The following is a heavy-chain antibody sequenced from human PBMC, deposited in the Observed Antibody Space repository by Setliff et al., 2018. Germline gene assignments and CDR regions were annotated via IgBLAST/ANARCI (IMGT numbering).Heavy chain of an antibody. Sequence: ASVKVSCKTSGYPFIEHYVNWVRQAPGQGLEWMGWIRPNGGGTHYAQKFQGRLTITADQSTTTVYMELSSLRFDDTALYYCARGPSPTVTPSRLIYFYHMDVWGTGTTVTVSS. V-gene: IGHV1-2*02. D-gene: IGHD4-17*01. CDR2: IRPNGGGT. CDR3: ARGPSPTVTPSRLIYFYHMDV. J-gene: IGHJ6*03. CDR1: GYPFIEHY.